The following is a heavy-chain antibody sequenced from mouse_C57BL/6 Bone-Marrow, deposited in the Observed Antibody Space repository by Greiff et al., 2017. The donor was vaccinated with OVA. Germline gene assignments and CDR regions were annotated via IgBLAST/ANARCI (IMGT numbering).Heavy chain of an antibody. CDR1: GYTFTSYW. D-gene: IGHD1-1*01. CDR2: IDPSDSET. CDR3: ARERDYYGSSYDWYFDV. Sequence: QVHVKQPGAELVRPGSSVKLSCKASGYTFTSYWMPWVKQRPIQGLEWIGNIDPSDSETHSHQKVKDKATLTVDQSSSTAYMQLSSLTSEDSAVYYCARERDYYGSSYDWYFDVWGTGTTVTVSS. J-gene: IGHJ1*03. V-gene: IGHV1-52*01.